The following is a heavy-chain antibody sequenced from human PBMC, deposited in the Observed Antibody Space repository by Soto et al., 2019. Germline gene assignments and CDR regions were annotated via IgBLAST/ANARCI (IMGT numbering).Heavy chain of an antibody. CDR2: IYYSGST. CDR1: GGSISSSTYY. V-gene: IGHV4-39*01. Sequence: SETLSLTCTVSGGSISSSTYYWGWIRQPPGKGLEWIGTIYYSGSTYYNPSLKSRVTMSVDTSKNQLSLKLSSVTAADTAVFYCASLPYSSDWFYYFDYWGQGTLVTVSS. J-gene: IGHJ4*02. CDR3: ASLPYSSDWFYYFDY. D-gene: IGHD6-19*01.